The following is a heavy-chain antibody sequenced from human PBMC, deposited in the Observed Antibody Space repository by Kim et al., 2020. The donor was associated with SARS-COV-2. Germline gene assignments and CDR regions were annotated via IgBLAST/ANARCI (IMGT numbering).Heavy chain of an antibody. Sequence: GGSLRLSFSASGFTFGSYAMHWVRQAPGKGLEFVSGISNNGGGTYYADSLKGRFTISRDNSKNTLYLQMSSLRAEDTAMYYCMGFPLGTDHWGQGTLVTVSS. CDR1: GFTFGSYA. D-gene: IGHD3-3*01. CDR3: MGFPLGTDH. V-gene: IGHV3-64D*06. CDR2: ISNNGGGT. J-gene: IGHJ4*02.